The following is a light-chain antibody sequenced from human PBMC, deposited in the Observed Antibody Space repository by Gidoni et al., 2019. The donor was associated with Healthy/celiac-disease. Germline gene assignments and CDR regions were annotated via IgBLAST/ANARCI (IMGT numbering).Light chain of an antibody. CDR3: QSYDSSLSGYV. CDR1: SSNIGAGYD. Sequence: SVLTQPPPVSGAPGPRVTIPCTGSSSNIGAGYDVHWYQQLPGTAPKLLIYGNSNRPSGVPDRFSGSKSGTSASLAITGLQAEDEADYYCQSYDSSLSGYVFGTGTKVTVL. V-gene: IGLV1-40*01. J-gene: IGLJ1*01. CDR2: GNS.